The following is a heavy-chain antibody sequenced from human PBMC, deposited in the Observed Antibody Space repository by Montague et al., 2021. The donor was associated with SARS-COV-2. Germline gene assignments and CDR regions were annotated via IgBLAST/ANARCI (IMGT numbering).Heavy chain of an antibody. J-gene: IGHJ5*02. Sequence: SETLSLTCTVSNGSINSYYWSWVRQPPGKRLEWIGYIYYRGSTNXNPSLESRVTMSIDTSKNQFSLKLGSVTAADTDVYFCAREGLHNWFDPWGQGTLVIVSS. CDR3: AREGLHNWFDP. V-gene: IGHV4-59*01. CDR2: IYYRGST. CDR1: NGSINSYY.